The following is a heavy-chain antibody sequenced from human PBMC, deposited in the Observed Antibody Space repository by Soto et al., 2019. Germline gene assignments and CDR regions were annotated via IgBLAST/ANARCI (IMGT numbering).Heavy chain of an antibody. Sequence: PSETLSLTCTVSGGSISNSTYYWGWIRQSPGKGLEWIGTIYYTGTTYYNPSLKSRVTISVDTSKNQFSLKLSSVTAADTAVYYCTSKFGQLLADAFDIWGQGTMVT. CDR2: IYYTGTT. CDR1: GGSISNSTYY. D-gene: IGHD3-10*01. J-gene: IGHJ3*02. V-gene: IGHV4-39*01. CDR3: TSKFGQLLADAFDI.